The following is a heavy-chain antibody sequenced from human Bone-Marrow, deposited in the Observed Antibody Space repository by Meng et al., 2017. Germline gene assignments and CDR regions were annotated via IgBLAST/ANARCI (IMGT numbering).Heavy chain of an antibody. CDR1: GGSISSYY. CDR2: IYYSGST. V-gene: IGHV4-59*01. D-gene: IGHD3-22*01. J-gene: IGHJ6*02. Sequence: SETLSLTCTVSGGSISSYYWSWIRQLPGKGLEWNGYIYYSGSTNYNPSLKSRVTISVDTSKNQYSLKLSSVTAADTAVYCCARGFLFSYYYDSSGSLHRDYYGMDVWGQGTMVTVSS. CDR3: ARGFLFSYYYDSSGSLHRDYYGMDV.